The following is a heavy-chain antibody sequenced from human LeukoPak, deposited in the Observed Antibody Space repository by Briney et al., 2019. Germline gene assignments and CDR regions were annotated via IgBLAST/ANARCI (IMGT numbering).Heavy chain of an antibody. D-gene: IGHD2-2*01. Sequence: PSETLSPTCTVSGYSISSGYYWGWIRQPAGKGLEWLGSIYHRGSTYYNPSLKSRVTISVDTSKNQFSLKLSSVTAADTAVYYCARGIVVVPAAMRFDYWGQGTLVTVSS. V-gene: IGHV4-38-2*02. J-gene: IGHJ4*02. CDR2: IYHRGST. CDR1: GYSISSGYY. CDR3: ARGIVVVPAAMRFDY.